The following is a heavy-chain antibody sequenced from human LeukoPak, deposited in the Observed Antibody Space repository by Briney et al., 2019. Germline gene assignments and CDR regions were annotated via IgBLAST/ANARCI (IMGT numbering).Heavy chain of an antibody. CDR1: GFTFSHQW. J-gene: IGHJ4*02. V-gene: IGHV3-7*01. CDR2: INQDGSGK. Sequence: GGSLRLFCTASGFTFSHQWIDWVRQASGKGPEWVANINQDGSGKYYVDSVKGRFTISRDNTKNSLSLRMDSLRDDDTAVYYCSRSLEYSGQGTLVTVSS. CDR3: SRSLEY.